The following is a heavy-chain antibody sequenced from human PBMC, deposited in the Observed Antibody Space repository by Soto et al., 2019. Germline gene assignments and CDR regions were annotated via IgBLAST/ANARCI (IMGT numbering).Heavy chain of an antibody. CDR1: GGSVSSGSYY. V-gene: IGHV4-61*01. J-gene: IGHJ6*02. CDR3: ARDSPLWFGEGGMDV. Sequence: SETLSLTCTVSGGSVSSGSYYWSWIRQPPGKGLEWIGYIYYSGSTNYNPSLKSRVTISVDTSKNQFSLKLSSVTAADTAVYYCARDSPLWFGEGGMDVWGQGTTVTSP. CDR2: IYYSGST. D-gene: IGHD3-10*01.